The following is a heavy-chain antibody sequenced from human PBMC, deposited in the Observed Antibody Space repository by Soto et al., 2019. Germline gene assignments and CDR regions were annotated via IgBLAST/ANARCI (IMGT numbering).Heavy chain of an antibody. CDR2: ISGTGGST. CDR1: GITFSSYA. J-gene: IGHJ6*02. Sequence: PGGSLRLSCAASGITFSSYAMRWVRQAPGKGLEWVSGISGTGGSTYYADSVKGRFTISRDSSKNTLYLQMSSLRAEDTAVYYCAKDKTRITMVGGVMDYYYSYGMDVWGQGTTVTVSS. D-gene: IGHD3-10*01. V-gene: IGHV3-23*01. CDR3: AKDKTRITMVGGVMDYYYSYGMDV.